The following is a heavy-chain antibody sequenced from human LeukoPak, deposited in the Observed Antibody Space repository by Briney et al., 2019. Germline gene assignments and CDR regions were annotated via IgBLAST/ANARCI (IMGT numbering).Heavy chain of an antibody. V-gene: IGHV3-7*05. CDR2: INQDGSHK. D-gene: IGHD5-24*01. Sequence: GGSLRLSCAASGFTFTTYWMSWVRQAPAQGLEWVANINQDGSHKYYVDSVKGRFTISRDNAKNPIYLQVNSLRAEDTAVYYCARGFDGYYGFDIWGQGTMVTVSS. J-gene: IGHJ3*02. CDR3: ARGFDGYYGFDI. CDR1: GFTFTTYW.